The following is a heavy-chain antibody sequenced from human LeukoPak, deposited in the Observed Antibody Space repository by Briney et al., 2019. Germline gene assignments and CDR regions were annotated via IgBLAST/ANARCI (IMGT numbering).Heavy chain of an antibody. D-gene: IGHD6-19*01. Sequence: QSGGSLRLSCAASGFTFSSYRMNWVRQAPGKGLGWVSYISSSSSTIYYADSVKGRFTISRDNAKNSLYLQMNSLRDEDTAVYYCASLQPPGSRWLAFDIWGQGTMVTVSS. CDR2: ISSSSSTI. V-gene: IGHV3-48*02. CDR1: GFTFSSYR. CDR3: ASLQPPGSRWLAFDI. J-gene: IGHJ3*02.